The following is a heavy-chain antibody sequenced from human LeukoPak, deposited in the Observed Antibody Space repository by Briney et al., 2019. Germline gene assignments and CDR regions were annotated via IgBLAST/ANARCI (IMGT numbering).Heavy chain of an antibody. Sequence: GGSLTLSCAVSGITLSNYGMSWVRQAPGKGLEWVAGISDSGGSTNYADSVKGRFTISRDNPKNTLYLQMNSLRAEETAVYFCAKRGVVIRVILVGFHKEAYYFDSWGQGALVTVSS. J-gene: IGHJ4*02. CDR2: ISDSGGST. CDR3: AKRGVVIRVILVGFHKEAYYFDS. V-gene: IGHV3-23*01. D-gene: IGHD3-22*01. CDR1: GITLSNYG.